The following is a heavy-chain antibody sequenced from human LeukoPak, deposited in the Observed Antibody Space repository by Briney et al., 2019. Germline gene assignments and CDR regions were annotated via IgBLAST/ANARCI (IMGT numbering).Heavy chain of an antibody. CDR1: GGSISSGDYY. CDR2: IYYSEST. J-gene: IGHJ4*02. CDR3: ARGVLLWFGELFDY. V-gene: IGHV4-30-4*01. Sequence: SQTLSLTCTVSGGSISSGDYYWSWIRQPPGKGLEWIGYIYYSESTYYNPSLKRRVTISVDTSKHQFSLKLSSVAAADTAVYYCARGVLLWFGELFDYWGQGTLVTVSS. D-gene: IGHD3-10*01.